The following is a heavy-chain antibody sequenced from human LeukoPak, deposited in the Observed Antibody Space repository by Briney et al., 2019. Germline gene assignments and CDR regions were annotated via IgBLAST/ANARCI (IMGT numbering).Heavy chain of an antibody. CDR2: ISSSSSYI. V-gene: IGHV3-21*01. D-gene: IGHD4-23*01. CDR1: GFTFSSYS. J-gene: IGHJ4*02. CDR3: PRDSENYGGNSDY. Sequence: GGSLRLSCAASGFTFSSYSMNWVRQAPGKGLEWVSSISSSSSYIYYADSVKGRFTISRDNAKNSLYLQMNSLRAEDTAVYYCPRDSENYGGNSDYWGQGTLVTVSS.